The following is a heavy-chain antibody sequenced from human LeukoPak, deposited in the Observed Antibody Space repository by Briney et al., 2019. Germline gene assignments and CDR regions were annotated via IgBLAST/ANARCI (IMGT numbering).Heavy chain of an antibody. Sequence: GGSLRLSCTASGFPFSDYYIDWVRQAPGKGLEWVGRSRPKANGYTTDYAASVKGRFSISRDDSKNSLDLQMNSLKTEDTAVYYCAEVDSSGYQIDYWGQGTLVTVSS. CDR3: AEVDSSGYQIDY. D-gene: IGHD3-22*01. CDR2: SRPKANGYTT. V-gene: IGHV3-72*01. J-gene: IGHJ4*02. CDR1: GFPFSDYY.